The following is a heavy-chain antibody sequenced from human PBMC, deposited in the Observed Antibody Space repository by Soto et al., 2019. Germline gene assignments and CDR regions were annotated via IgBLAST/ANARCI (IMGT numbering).Heavy chain of an antibody. CDR3: ARRVEYSSSDGGY. V-gene: IGHV3-23*01. J-gene: IGHJ4*02. CDR2: ISGSGGST. D-gene: IGHD6-6*01. CDR1: GFTFSSYA. Sequence: GGSLRLSCAASGFTFSSYAMSGVRQGPGKGLDWVSAISGSGGSTYYADSVKGRFTISRDNSKNTLYLQMNSLRAEDTAVYYCARRVEYSSSDGGYCRQRTLVTVS.